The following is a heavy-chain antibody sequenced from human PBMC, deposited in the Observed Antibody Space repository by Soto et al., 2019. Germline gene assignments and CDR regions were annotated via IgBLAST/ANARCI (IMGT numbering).Heavy chain of an antibody. D-gene: IGHD6-19*01. CDR2: INHSGGT. CDR1: GGSFSGYY. Sequence: SETLSLTCAVYGGSFSGYYWSWIRQPPGKGLEWIGEINHSGGTNYNPSLKSRVTMSVDKSQNHLSLNLNSVTAADTAVYYCARHIAVSGTRGFDFWGHGTLVTVSS. J-gene: IGHJ4*01. V-gene: IGHV4-34*01. CDR3: ARHIAVSGTRGFDF.